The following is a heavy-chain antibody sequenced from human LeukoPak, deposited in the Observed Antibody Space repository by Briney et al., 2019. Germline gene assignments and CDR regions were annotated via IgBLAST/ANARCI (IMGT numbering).Heavy chain of an antibody. CDR2: IYYSGSA. D-gene: IGHD4-11*01. J-gene: IGHJ2*01. CDR3: ARGWGGSTSTVTTRPRYCDL. Sequence: SETLSLTCTVSGGSISSGRYYWTWIRQHPGKGLEWIGYIYYSGSAYYNPSLKRRVTISRDTSKNQFSLKLSSVTAADTAVYYCARGWGGSTSTVTTRPRYCDLWGRGTLVTVSS. CDR1: GGSISSGRYY. V-gene: IGHV4-31*03.